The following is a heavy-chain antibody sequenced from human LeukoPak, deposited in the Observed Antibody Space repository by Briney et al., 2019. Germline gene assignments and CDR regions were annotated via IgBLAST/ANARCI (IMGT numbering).Heavy chain of an antibody. D-gene: IGHD3-9*01. CDR3: AREFFDILTGYRMTNWFDP. V-gene: IGHV1-2*02. CDR1: GYTFTSYG. J-gene: IGHJ5*02. Sequence: ASVKVSCKASGYTFTSYGISWVRQAPGQGLEWMGWINPNSGDTNYAQKLQGRVTMTRDTSISTAYMELSGLRSDDTAMYYCAREFFDILTGYRMTNWFDPWGQGTLVTVSS. CDR2: INPNSGDT.